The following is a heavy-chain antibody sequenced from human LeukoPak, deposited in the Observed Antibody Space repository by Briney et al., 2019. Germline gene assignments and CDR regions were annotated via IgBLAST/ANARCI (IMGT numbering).Heavy chain of an antibody. Sequence: GGSLRLSCAASGFTFDDYAMHWVRQAPGKGLEWVSLISGDGGSTYYADSVKGRFTISRDNSKNSLYLQMNSLRTEDTALYYCAKDGFYDYVWGSYRYTNYFDYWGQGTLVTVSS. D-gene: IGHD3-16*02. CDR3: AKDGFYDYVWGSYRYTNYFDY. V-gene: IGHV3-43*02. CDR2: ISGDGGST. J-gene: IGHJ4*02. CDR1: GFTFDDYA.